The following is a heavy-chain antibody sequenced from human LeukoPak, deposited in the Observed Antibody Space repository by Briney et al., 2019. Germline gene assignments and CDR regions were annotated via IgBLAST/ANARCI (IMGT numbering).Heavy chain of an antibody. CDR2: INHSGST. CDR3: ARKDNYLSNNWFDP. CDR1: GGSFSGYY. Sequence: SETLSLTCAVYGGSFSGYYWSWIRQPPGKGLEWIGEINHSGSTNYNPSLKSRVTISVDTSKNQFSLKLSSVTAADTAVYYCARKDNYLSNNWFDPWGQGTLVTVSS. V-gene: IGHV4-34*01. J-gene: IGHJ5*02. D-gene: IGHD5-24*01.